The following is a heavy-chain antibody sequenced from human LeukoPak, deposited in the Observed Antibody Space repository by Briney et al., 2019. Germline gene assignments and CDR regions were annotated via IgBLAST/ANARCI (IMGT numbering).Heavy chain of an antibody. J-gene: IGHJ4*02. V-gene: IGHV1-46*01. Sequence: ASVSVSYTASGYTFTIYYMHGVRQAPGQGLEWMGIINPSGGSTSYAQKFQGRVTMTRDTSTSTVYMELSSLRSEDTAVYYCARGVSDYWGQGTLVTVSS. CDR2: INPSGGST. CDR1: GYTFTIYY. CDR3: ARGVSDY. D-gene: IGHD3-16*02.